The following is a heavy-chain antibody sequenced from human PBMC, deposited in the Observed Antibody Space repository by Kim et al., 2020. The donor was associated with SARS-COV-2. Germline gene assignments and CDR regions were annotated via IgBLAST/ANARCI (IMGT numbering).Heavy chain of an antibody. J-gene: IGHJ4*02. CDR2: GTA. D-gene: IGHD6-19*01. V-gene: IGHV1-69*01. CDR3: ARVRRWLIY. Sequence: GTANYAQKYQGRVTITAEESTSTAYMKLSSLRSEDTAVYYCARVRRWLIYWGQGTLVTVSS.